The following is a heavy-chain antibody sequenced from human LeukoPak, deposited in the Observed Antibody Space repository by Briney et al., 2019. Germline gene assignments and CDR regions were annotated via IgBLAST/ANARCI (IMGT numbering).Heavy chain of an antibody. D-gene: IGHD1-1*01. CDR1: GFTFGDYA. Sequence: GGSLRLSCTASGFTFGDYAMSWVRRAPGKGLEWVGFIRSKAYGGTTEYAASVKGRFTISRDDSKSIAYLQMNSLKTEDTAVYYCTRVKRYAPRGASSWFDPWGQGTLVTVSS. J-gene: IGHJ5*02. CDR2: IRSKAYGGTT. V-gene: IGHV3-49*04. CDR3: TRVKRYAPRGASSWFDP.